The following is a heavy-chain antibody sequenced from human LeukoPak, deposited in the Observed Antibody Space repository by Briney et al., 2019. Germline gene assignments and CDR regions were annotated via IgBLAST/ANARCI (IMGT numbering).Heavy chain of an antibody. CDR1: GYTFTGYD. Sequence: GASVKVSCKASGYTFTGYDINWVRQATGQGLEWMGWMNPNSGNTGYAQKFQGRVTMTRNTSISTAYMELSSLRSEDTAVYYCARGRGRARGYSYGNWGQGTLVTVSS. J-gene: IGHJ4*02. D-gene: IGHD5-18*01. CDR2: MNPNSGNT. V-gene: IGHV1-8*01. CDR3: ARGRGRARGYSYGN.